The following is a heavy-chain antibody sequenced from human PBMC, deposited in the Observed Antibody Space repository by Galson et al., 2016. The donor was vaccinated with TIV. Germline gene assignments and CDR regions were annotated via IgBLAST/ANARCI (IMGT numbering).Heavy chain of an antibody. D-gene: IGHD5-18*01. J-gene: IGHJ3*02. CDR1: GFVFGDFA. CDR2: VSWAGTYT. CDR3: AKDLSQSIDTYENIAFDI. V-gene: IGHV3-20*04. Sequence: SCAASGFVFGDFAMTWVRQVPGKGLEWVSGVSWAGTYTKYADSVKGRFTISRDNARKSLYLQMTSLRAEDTALYYCAKDLSQSIDTYENIAFDIWGQGTLVTVSS.